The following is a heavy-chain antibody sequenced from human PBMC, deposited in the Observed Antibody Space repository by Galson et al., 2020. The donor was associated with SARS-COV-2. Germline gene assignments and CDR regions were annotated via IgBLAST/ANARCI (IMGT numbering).Heavy chain of an antibody. J-gene: IGHJ3*02. CDR1: GYILTSSI. V-gene: IGHV1-18*01. D-gene: IGHD6-19*01. CDR2: ISVDNGNT. Sequence: ASVKVSCKASGYILTSSIIAWVRQAPGEGLEWMGWISVDNGNTTYPQKFQGRVTMTTDTSSNTVYMELRNLRSDDTAVYYCAGDVDRQWLESDDAFDIWGQGTLVTVSS. CDR3: AGDVDRQWLESDDAFDI.